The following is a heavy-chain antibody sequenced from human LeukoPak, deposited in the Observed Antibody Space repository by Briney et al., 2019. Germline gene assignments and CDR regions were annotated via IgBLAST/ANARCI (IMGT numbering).Heavy chain of an antibody. CDR3: ARGSSSGFELDY. CDR2: IYSTGSK. D-gene: IGHD6-19*01. Sequence: VGSLRLSCAASGFTVSSNYMSWVRQPPGKGLEWVSVIYSTGSKYYAASVKGRFTISRDNSKSTLYLQMNSLRGEDTAVYYCARGSSSGFELDYWGQGTLVTVSS. CDR1: GFTVSSNY. V-gene: IGHV3-53*01. J-gene: IGHJ4*02.